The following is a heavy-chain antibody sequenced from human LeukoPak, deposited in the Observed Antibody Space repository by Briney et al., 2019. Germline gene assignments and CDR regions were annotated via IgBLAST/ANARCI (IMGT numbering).Heavy chain of an antibody. Sequence: SETLSLTCTVSGGPISSYYWSWIPHPARKGLEWIGRIYTSGSTNYNPSLKGRVTISIDTSKNKFCLKLNSVTAADTAVYYCARDRGYSYAFDYWGQGTLVTVSS. D-gene: IGHD5-18*01. CDR2: IYTSGST. CDR1: GGPISSYY. J-gene: IGHJ4*02. V-gene: IGHV4-4*07. CDR3: ARDRGYSYAFDY.